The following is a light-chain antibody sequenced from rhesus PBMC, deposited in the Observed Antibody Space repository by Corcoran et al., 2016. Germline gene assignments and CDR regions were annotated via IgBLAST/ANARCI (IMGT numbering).Light chain of an antibody. Sequence: DIQMTQSPSSLSASVGDRVTITCRASQGITNDLAWYQQKPGENPKLLIYEASSLQSGIPSRFSGSGSGTDFTLTISSLQSEYFATYYCQHYYSTPRTFGQGTKVEIK. J-gene: IGKJ1*01. V-gene: IGKV1-25*01. CDR3: QHYYSTPRT. CDR1: QGITND. CDR2: EAS.